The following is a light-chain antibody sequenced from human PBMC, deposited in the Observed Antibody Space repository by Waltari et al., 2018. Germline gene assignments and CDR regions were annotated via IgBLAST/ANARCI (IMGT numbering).Light chain of an antibody. V-gene: IGKV1-5*03. CDR3: QQYKSYKT. J-gene: IGKJ1*01. Sequence: DIQMTQSPSTLSASVGDTVIISCRASQSITTSLAWYQQKPGKAPDVRIYGASNLESGVPLRFSGRGSGTEFTLTISSLQPDDFATYYCQQYKSYKTFGQGTRVEIK. CDR1: QSITTS. CDR2: GAS.